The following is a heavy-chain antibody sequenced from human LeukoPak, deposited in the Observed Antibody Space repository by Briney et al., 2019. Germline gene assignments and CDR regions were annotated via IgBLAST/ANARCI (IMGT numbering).Heavy chain of an antibody. CDR1: GFTFSSYW. V-gene: IGHV3-7*01. J-gene: IGHJ2*01. Sequence: GGSLRLSCAASGFTFSSYWMSWVRQAPGKGLEWVANIKQDGSEKYYVDSVKGRFTISRDNAKNSLYLQMNSLRAEDTAVYYCARDPSGGSGIGCYWYFDLWGRGTLVTVSS. D-gene: IGHD3-10*01. CDR3: ARDPSGGSGIGCYWYFDL. CDR2: IKQDGSEK.